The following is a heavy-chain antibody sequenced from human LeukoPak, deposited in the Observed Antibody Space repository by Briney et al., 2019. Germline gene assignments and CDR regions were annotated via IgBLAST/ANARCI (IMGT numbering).Heavy chain of an antibody. CDR3: ARGATGAAAGEPYYYYMDV. CDR2: IYNGRDT. Sequence: SETLSLTCSASGASTSRRYWSWIRQFPGRTLEWIGHIYNGRDTKYNPSLTSRVTISVDTSKNQFSLSLTSVTAADTAVYYCARGATGAAAGEPYYYYMDVWGKGTTVTVSS. V-gene: IGHV4-59*08. J-gene: IGHJ6*03. D-gene: IGHD6-13*01. CDR1: GASTSRRY.